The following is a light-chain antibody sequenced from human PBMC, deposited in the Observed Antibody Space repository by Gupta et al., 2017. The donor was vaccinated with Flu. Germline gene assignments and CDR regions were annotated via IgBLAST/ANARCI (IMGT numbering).Light chain of an antibody. CDR2: AAS. V-gene: IGKV1-27*01. J-gene: IGKJ1*01. CDR3: QKFNHAPRT. Sequence: DIQITQPPSSLPASVGDRVIITCRASQGIGNYVTWYQQKPGKVPRLLIYAASILQSGVPSRFSGSGSGTEFTLTISSLQPEDVATYYCQKFNHAPRTFGQGTKVELK. CDR1: QGIGNY.